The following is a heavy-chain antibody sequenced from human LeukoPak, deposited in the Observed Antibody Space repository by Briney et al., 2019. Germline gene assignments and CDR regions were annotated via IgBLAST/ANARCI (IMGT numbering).Heavy chain of an antibody. D-gene: IGHD3-22*01. V-gene: IGHV3-23*01. Sequence: GGSLRLSCAASDFTVSGNYMNWVRQAPGKGLEWVSGISGGGGRTYYADSVKGRFTISRDNSKSTLYLQMNSLRAEDTAVYNCAKTDSSDYSYYFDYWGQGTLVTVFS. CDR3: AKTDSSDYSYYFDY. CDR1: DFTVSGNY. J-gene: IGHJ4*02. CDR2: ISGGGGRT.